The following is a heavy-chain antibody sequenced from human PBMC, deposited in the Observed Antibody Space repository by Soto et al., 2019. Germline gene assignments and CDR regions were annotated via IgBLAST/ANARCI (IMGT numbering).Heavy chain of an antibody. D-gene: IGHD3-16*01. Sequence: QVQLVESGGSVVQPGRSLTLSCAASGFTFSTYAMHWVRQAPGKGLEWVAVISYDGSNQYYADSVKGRFTISRDNSKNTLYLQMNSLRVEDTAVYYCARGVITFGGVNYWVQGTLVTVSS. CDR2: ISYDGSNQ. J-gene: IGHJ4*02. CDR1: GFTFSTYA. V-gene: IGHV3-30-3*01. CDR3: ARGVITFGGVNY.